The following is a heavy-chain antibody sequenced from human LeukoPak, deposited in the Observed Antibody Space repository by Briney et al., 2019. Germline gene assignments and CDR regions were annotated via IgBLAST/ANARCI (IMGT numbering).Heavy chain of an antibody. D-gene: IGHD6-19*01. Sequence: ASVKVSCKVSGYTLTELSMHWVRQAPGQGLEWMGRINPNSGGTNYAQKFQGRVTMTRDTSISTAYMELSRLRSDDTAVYYCARGIAVAGENWFDPWGQGTLVTVSS. CDR1: GYTLTELS. V-gene: IGHV1-2*06. CDR2: INPNSGGT. J-gene: IGHJ5*02. CDR3: ARGIAVAGENWFDP.